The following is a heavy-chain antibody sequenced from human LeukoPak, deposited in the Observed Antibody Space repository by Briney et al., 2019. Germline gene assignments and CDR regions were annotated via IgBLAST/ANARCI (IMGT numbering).Heavy chain of an antibody. CDR1: GFTFSSYW. J-gene: IGHJ4*02. CDR3: ARDQMGGYSYGYNDY. D-gene: IGHD5-18*01. CDR2: IKQDGSEK. V-gene: IGHV3-7*01. Sequence: GGSLRLSCAASGFTFSSYWMSWVRQPPGKGLEWVANIKQDGSEKYYVDSVKGRFTISRDNAKNSLYLQMNSLRAEDTAVYYCARDQMGGYSYGYNDYWGQGTLVTVSS.